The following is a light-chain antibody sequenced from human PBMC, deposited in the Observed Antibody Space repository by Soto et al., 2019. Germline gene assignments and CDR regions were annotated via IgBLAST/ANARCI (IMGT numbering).Light chain of an antibody. Sequence: QSALTQPASVSGSPGQSITISCTGTSSDVGRYSLVSWYQQHPGKAPKLMISEDHKRPSGVSNRFSGSKSGNTASLTISELQTEDEADHYCCSYAGSNTWVFGTGTKSPS. CDR3: CSYAGSNTWV. J-gene: IGLJ1*01. CDR2: EDH. V-gene: IGLV2-23*01. CDR1: SSDVGRYSL.